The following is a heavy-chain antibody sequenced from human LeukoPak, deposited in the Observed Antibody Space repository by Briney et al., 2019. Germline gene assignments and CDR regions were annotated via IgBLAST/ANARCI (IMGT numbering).Heavy chain of an antibody. V-gene: IGHV4-34*01. CDR3: VRSGWYSVDY. CDR2: INHSGTT. Sequence: SETLSLTCAVYGGSFGGYYWSWIRQPPGKGLEWIGEINHSGTTNYNPSLKSRVTISVDTSKNQFSLKLSSVTAADTAVYYCVRSGWYSVDYWGQGTLVTVSS. D-gene: IGHD6-19*01. CDR1: GGSFGGYY. J-gene: IGHJ4*02.